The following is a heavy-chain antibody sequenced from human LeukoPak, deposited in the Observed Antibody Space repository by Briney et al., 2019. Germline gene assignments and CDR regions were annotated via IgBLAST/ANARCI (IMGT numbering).Heavy chain of an antibody. CDR2: IYYSGST. V-gene: IGHV4-39*01. CDR3: ARQGGPTRD. Sequence: SETLSLTCTVSGGSISSSMYYWGWLRQPPGKGLEWIGSIYYSGSTYYNPSLKSRVTISVDTSKNQFSLKLSSVTAADTAVYYCARQGGPTRDWGQGTLVTVSS. CDR1: GGSISSSMYY. J-gene: IGHJ4*02.